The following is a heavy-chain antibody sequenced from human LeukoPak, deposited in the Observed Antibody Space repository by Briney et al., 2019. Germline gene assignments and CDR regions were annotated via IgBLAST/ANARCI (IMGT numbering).Heavy chain of an antibody. V-gene: IGHV4-34*01. CDR1: GGSFSGYY. CDR3: ARVVYGSGSYGSYYYYYMDV. Sequence: SETLSLTCAVYGGSFSGYYWSWIRQPPGKGLEWIGEINHSGSTNCNPSLKSRVTMSVDTSKNQFSLKLSSVTAADTAVYYCARVVYGSGSYGSYYYYYMDVWGKGTTVTVSS. CDR2: INHSGST. D-gene: IGHD3-10*01. J-gene: IGHJ6*03.